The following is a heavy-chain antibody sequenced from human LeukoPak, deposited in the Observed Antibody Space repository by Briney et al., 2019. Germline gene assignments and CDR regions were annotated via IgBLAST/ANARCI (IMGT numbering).Heavy chain of an antibody. CDR1: GFTFSSYS. Sequence: GGSLRLSCAASGFTFSSYSMNWARQAPGKGLEWVSSISSSSSYIYYADSVKGRFTISRDNAKNSLYLQMNSLRAEDTAVYYCARDHVVPAADYWGQGTLVTVSS. D-gene: IGHD2-2*01. V-gene: IGHV3-21*01. J-gene: IGHJ4*02. CDR3: ARDHVVPAADY. CDR2: ISSSSSYI.